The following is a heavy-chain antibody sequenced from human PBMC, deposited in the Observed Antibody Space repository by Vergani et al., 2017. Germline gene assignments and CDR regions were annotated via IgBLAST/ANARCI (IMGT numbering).Heavy chain of an antibody. CDR1: GGSFSGYY. V-gene: IGHV4-34*01. J-gene: IGHJ4*02. CDR2: INNSGST. Sequence: QVQLQQWGAGLLKPSETLSLTCAVYGGSFSGYYWSWIRQPPGKGLEWIGEINNSGSTNYNPYLQSRVTISVDTSKNQFSLKLSSVTAADTAVYYCARQIDYWGQGTLVTVSS. CDR3: ARQIDY.